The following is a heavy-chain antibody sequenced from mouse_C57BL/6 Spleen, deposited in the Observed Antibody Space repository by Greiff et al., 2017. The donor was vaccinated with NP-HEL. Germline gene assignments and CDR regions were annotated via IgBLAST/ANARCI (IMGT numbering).Heavy chain of an antibody. Sequence: EVQLQQSRPELVKPGASVKIPCKASGYTFTDYNMDWVKQSHGKSLEWIGDINPNNGGTIYNQKFKGKATLTVDKSSSTAYMELRSLTSEDTAVYYCARKGDYYGSSYFDYWGQGTTLTVSS. CDR3: ARKGDYYGSSYFDY. CDR1: GYTFTDYN. CDR2: INPNNGGT. V-gene: IGHV1-18*01. D-gene: IGHD1-1*01. J-gene: IGHJ2*01.